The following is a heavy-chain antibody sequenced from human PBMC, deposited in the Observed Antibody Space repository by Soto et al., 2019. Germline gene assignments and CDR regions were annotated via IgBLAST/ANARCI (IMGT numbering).Heavy chain of an antibody. Sequence: QVQLVQSGGEVKKPGASVKVSCKASGYTFTNYGISWVRQAPGQGLEWMGWINVYNGNTKYAQKVQGRVTMTTDTSESTDYMELRSLRSADTAVYYCARRVGSGGYYNQYNCFDPWGQGTLVTVSS. V-gene: IGHV1-18*01. J-gene: IGHJ5*02. CDR3: ARRVGSGGYYNQYNCFDP. D-gene: IGHD3-10*01. CDR2: INVYNGNT. CDR1: GYTFTNYG.